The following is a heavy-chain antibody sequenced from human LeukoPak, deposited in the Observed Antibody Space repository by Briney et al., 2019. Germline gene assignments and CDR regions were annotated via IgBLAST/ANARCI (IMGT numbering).Heavy chain of an antibody. CDR3: AKDAVGAEPYYFDY. V-gene: IGHV3-43D*04. CDR1: GFTFDDYA. CDR2: ISWDGGST. Sequence: PGGSLRLSCAASGFTFDDYAMHWVRQAPGKGLEWVPLISWDGGSTYYADSVKGRFTISRDNSKNSLYLQMNSLRAEDTALYYCAKDAVGAEPYYFDYWGQGTLVTVSS. D-gene: IGHD1-26*01. J-gene: IGHJ4*02.